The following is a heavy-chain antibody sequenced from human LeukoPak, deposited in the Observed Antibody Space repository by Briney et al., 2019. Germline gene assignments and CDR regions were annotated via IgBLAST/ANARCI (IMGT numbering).Heavy chain of an antibody. CDR2: IYYTGST. CDR1: SGSISNYY. J-gene: IGHJ4*02. V-gene: IGHV4-59*12. D-gene: IGHD3-9*01. Sequence: SETLSLTCTVSSGSISNYYWNWIRQPPGKGLEWIGYIYYTGSTNYNPSLKSRVTMSVDTPKNQFSLKLSSVTAADTAVYYCARGLRYFDWLLDVYYFDYWGQGTLVTVSS. CDR3: ARGLRYFDWLLDVYYFDY.